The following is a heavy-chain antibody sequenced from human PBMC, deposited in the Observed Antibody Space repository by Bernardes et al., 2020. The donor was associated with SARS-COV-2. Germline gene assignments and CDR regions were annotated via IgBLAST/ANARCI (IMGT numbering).Heavy chain of an antibody. CDR1: GGSISSYY. D-gene: IGHD1-1*01. CDR3: AIGIASPGRPV. J-gene: IGHJ4*02. CDR2: IHYTGST. V-gene: IGHV4-59*08. Sequence: LSLTCTVSGGSISSYYWSWIRQRPGKTLEWIGYIHYTGSTNYSPSLKSRINISIDTSKNQFSLRLSSVTAADTAVYYCAIGIASPGRPVWGQGALVTVSS.